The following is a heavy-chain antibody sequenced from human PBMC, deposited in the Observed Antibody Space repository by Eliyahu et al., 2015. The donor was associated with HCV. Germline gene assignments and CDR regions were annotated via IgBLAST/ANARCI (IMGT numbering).Heavy chain of an antibody. CDR2: IKQDGSEK. J-gene: IGHJ4*02. Sequence: EWVANIKQDGSEKYYVDSVKGRFTISRDNAKNSLYLQMNSLRAEDTALYYCARRYCGGGSCHEAFFDSWGQGTLVTV. V-gene: IGHV3-7*03. D-gene: IGHD2-15*01. CDR3: ARRYCGGGSCHEAFFDS.